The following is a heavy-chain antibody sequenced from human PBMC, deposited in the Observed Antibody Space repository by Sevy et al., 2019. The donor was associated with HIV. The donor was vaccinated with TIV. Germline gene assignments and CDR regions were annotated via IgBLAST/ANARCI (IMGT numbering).Heavy chain of an antibody. J-gene: IGHJ4*02. D-gene: IGHD6-19*01. CDR1: GFTFDDYT. CDR2: ITWDGGST. V-gene: IGHV3-43*01. CDR3: ANAVGGGWSLFDY. Sequence: GGSLRLSCVASGFTFDDYTMHWVRQAPGKGLEWVTLITWDGGSTYYADSVKSRFTISRDNSKNSLYLQMNSLRTEDTAVYYCANAVGGGWSLFDYWGQGTLVTVSS.